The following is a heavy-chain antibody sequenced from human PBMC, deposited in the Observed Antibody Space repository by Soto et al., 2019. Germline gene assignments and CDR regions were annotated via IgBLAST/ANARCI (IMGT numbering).Heavy chain of an antibody. D-gene: IGHD3-3*01. CDR1: GGSISSYY. CDR3: ARGGNDFWSGYFKGYVFDI. J-gene: IGHJ3*02. Sequence: QVQLQESGPGLVKPSETLSLTCTVSGGSISSYYWSWIRQPAGKGLEWIGRIYTSGSTNYNPSLKSRVTRAVDTSKNQFPLKLSSVTAADTAVYYCARGGNDFWSGYFKGYVFDIWGQGTMVTVSS. V-gene: IGHV4-4*07. CDR2: IYTSGST.